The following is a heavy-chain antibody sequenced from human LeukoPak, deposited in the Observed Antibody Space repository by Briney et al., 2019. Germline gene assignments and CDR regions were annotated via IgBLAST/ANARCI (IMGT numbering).Heavy chain of an antibody. CDR2: VTGGGTT. CDR1: VFTSGGFA. Sequence: GGSLRLSCAASVFTSGGFAMHWVRQAPVRGLEWVSLVTGGGTTYYADSVRGRFTISRDNSKNSLYLQMNTLRTEDTAFYYCAKDTGSGWDFDSWGQGTLVTVSS. V-gene: IGHV3-43*02. D-gene: IGHD6-19*01. CDR3: AKDTGSGWDFDS. J-gene: IGHJ4*02.